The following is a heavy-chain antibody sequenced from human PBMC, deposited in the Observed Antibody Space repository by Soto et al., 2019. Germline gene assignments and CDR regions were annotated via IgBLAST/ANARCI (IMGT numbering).Heavy chain of an antibody. CDR1: GFTFSDYG. Sequence: EVQLVESGGGLVQPGGSLRLSCAASGFTFSDYGVNWVRQAPGKGLEWISYISRGSDTIYYAYSVMGRFTISRDDAKNSLFLQMNSLRDEDTAVYYCARVSSPWEDDYWGQGTLVTVSS. J-gene: IGHJ4*02. V-gene: IGHV3-48*02. D-gene: IGHD1-26*01. CDR2: ISRGSDTI. CDR3: ARVSSPWEDDY.